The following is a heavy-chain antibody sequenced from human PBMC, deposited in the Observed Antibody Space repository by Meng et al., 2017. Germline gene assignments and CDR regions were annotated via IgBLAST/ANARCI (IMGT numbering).Heavy chain of an antibody. Sequence: EVQLVACGGGMVKPGESLSLSCAASGFTFSNAWMSWVRQAPGKGLEWVGRIKSETDGGTPDYAAPVKDRFTISRDDSKNILYLHMNSLETEDTAVYYCQWLSTHPPDCWGQGTLVTVSS. CDR3: QWLSTHPPDC. D-gene: IGHD3-22*01. CDR2: IKSETDGGTP. J-gene: IGHJ4*02. CDR1: GFTFSNAW. V-gene: IGHV3-15*01.